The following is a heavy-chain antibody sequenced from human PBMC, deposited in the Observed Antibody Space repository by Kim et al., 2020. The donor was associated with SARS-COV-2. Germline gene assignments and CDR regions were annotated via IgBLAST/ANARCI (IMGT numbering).Heavy chain of an antibody. CDR3: ARDRFYDSSGYRGIFDY. Sequence: VKGRFTISRDNSKNTLYLQMNSLRAEDTAVYYCARDRFYDSSGYRGIFDYWGQGTLVTVSS. V-gene: IGHV3-30*07. D-gene: IGHD3-22*01. J-gene: IGHJ4*02.